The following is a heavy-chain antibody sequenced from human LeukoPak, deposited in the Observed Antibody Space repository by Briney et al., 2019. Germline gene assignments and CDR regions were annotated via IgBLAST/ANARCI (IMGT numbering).Heavy chain of an antibody. CDR1: GYIFTSYS. J-gene: IGHJ3*02. CDR3: AREEGAPIAAANI. Sequence: ASVKVPCKASGYIFTSYSISWVRQAPGQGLEWMGWISAYNGDTNYVKKFQRRVTMTTDTSTSTAYMELKSLRSDDTAVYYCAREEGAPIAAANIWGLGTKVTVSS. V-gene: IGHV1-18*01. CDR2: ISAYNGDT. D-gene: IGHD6-13*01.